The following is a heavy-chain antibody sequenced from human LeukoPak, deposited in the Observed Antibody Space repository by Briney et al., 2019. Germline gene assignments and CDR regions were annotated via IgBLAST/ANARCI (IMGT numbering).Heavy chain of an antibody. Sequence: GGSLRLSCAASGFTFSSYAMSWVRQAPGKGLEWVSALSGSGGTTYYADSVKGRFTISRDNSKNTLYIQMNSLTAADTATYFCAKGPYYYGSGSSSPNYYAMDVWGQGTTVTVSS. CDR1: GFTFSSYA. CDR3: AKGPYYYGSGSSSPNYYAMDV. D-gene: IGHD3-10*01. J-gene: IGHJ6*02. V-gene: IGHV3-23*01. CDR2: LSGSGGTT.